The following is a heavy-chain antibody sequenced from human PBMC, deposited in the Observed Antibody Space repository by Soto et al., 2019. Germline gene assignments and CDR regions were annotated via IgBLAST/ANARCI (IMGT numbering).Heavy chain of an antibody. V-gene: IGHV3-48*01. J-gene: IGHJ6*03. D-gene: IGHD6-19*01. Sequence: GGSLRLSCAASGFTFSSYSMNWVRQAPGKGLEWVSHITSSSTIYYADSVKGRFTISRDNAKNSLYLQMNSLRAEDTAVYYCARDLRSQWLAYYYYCMDVWGKGTTVTVSS. CDR2: ITSSSTI. CDR3: ARDLRSQWLAYYYYCMDV. CDR1: GFTFSSYS.